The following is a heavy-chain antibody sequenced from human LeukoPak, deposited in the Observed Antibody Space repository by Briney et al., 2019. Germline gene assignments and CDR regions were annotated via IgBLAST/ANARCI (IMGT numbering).Heavy chain of an antibody. CDR3: ARGTVRLVTRRSYYFDY. D-gene: IGHD3-9*01. V-gene: IGHV3-30*03. J-gene: IGHJ4*01. Sequence: PGGSLSLSCADSGFTFSSYGMHWVRLDPGTGLEGVAVISYDGSNKYYADSVKGRFTISRDNSENTLYLQMNSLRAEDTAVYYCARGTVRLVTRRSYYFDYWGQGTLVTVSS. CDR2: ISYDGSNK. CDR1: GFTFSSYG.